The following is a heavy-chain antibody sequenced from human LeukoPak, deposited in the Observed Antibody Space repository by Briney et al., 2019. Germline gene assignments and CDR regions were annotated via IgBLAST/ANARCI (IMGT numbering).Heavy chain of an antibody. CDR3: ARGGAAPDY. V-gene: IGHV3-7*01. CDR2: IKQDGSEK. CDR1: GFTFSSYS. Sequence: GGSLRLSCAASGFTFSSYSMSWVRQAPGEGLEWVANIKQDGSEKYYVDAVKGRFTISRDNAKNSLYLQMNSLRAEDTAVYYCARGGAAPDYWGQGTLVTVSS. J-gene: IGHJ4*02. D-gene: IGHD6-6*01.